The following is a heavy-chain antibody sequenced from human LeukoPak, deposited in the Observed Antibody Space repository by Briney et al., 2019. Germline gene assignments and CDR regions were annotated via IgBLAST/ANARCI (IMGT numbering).Heavy chain of an antibody. J-gene: IGHJ4*02. CDR1: GFXFSSYS. CDR3: ARDCSGGSCYYRGYFDY. CDR2: ISSSSSTI. D-gene: IGHD2-15*01. V-gene: IGHV3-48*02. Sequence: GGSLRLSCAASGFXFSSYSINWVRQAPGKGLEWVSYISSSSSTIYYADSVKGRFSISRDNAKKSLYLQMNSLRDEDTAVYYCARDCSGGSCYYRGYFDYWGQGTLVTVSS.